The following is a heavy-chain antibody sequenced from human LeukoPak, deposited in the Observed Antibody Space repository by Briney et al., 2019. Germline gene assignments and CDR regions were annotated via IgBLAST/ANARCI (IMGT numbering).Heavy chain of an antibody. CDR3: AKDQRWYSSSSGFDP. CDR1: GFTFDDYA. D-gene: IGHD6-6*01. CDR2: ISWNSGSI. J-gene: IGHJ5*02. V-gene: IGHV3-9*01. Sequence: GGSLRLSCAASGFTFDDYAMHWVRQAPGKGLEWVSGISWNSGSIGYADSVKGRFTISRDNAKNSLYLQMNSLRAEDTALYYCAKDQRWYSSSSGFDPWGQGTLVTVSS.